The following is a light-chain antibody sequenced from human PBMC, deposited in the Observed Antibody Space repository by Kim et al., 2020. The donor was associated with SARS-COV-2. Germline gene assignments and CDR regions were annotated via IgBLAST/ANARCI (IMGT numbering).Light chain of an antibody. CDR3: QQRYTSFT. V-gene: IGKV3-11*01. CDR2: DAF. CDR1: QSVSSY. Sequence: EIVLTQSPATLSLSLGERATLSCRASQSVSSYLAWYQQKPGQAPRLLIYDAFNRATGIPARFRASGSRTDFTLTIDSLEPEDFAVYYCQQRYTSFTFGPGTKLEI. J-gene: IGKJ3*01.